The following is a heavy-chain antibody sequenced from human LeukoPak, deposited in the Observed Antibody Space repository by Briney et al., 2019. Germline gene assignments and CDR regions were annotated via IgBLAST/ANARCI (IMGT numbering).Heavy chain of an antibody. CDR1: GFTFGSYA. CDR2: IRYDGSNK. D-gene: IGHD3/OR15-3a*01. CDR3: AKDQGLIFAS. V-gene: IGHV3-30*02. J-gene: IGHJ5*02. Sequence: PGGSLRLSCAASGFTFGSYAMHWVRQAPGRGLEWVAFIRYDGSNKYYADSVKGRFTISRDNSMNTLYLQMNSLRAEDTAVYYCAKDQGLIFASWGQGTLVTVSS.